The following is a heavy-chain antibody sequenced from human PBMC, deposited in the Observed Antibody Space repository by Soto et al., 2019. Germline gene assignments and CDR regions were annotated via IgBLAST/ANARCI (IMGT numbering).Heavy chain of an antibody. Sequence: QVQLVQSGAEVKKPGSSVKVSCKASGGTFSSYTISWVRQAPGQGLEWMGRIIPILGIANYAQKFQGRVTINADKSTSTSYMELCSLRSVDTAVYYCARVVVVAANSYYYYYYMDVWGKGTTVTVS. D-gene: IGHD2-15*01. CDR2: IIPILGIA. V-gene: IGHV1-69*02. J-gene: IGHJ6*03. CDR3: ARVVVVAANSYYYYYYMDV. CDR1: GGTFSSYT.